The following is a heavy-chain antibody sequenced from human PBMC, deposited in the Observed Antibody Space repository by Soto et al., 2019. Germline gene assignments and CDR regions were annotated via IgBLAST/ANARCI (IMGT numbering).Heavy chain of an antibody. Sequence: QVQLVQSGAEVKKPGSSVKVSCKASGGTFSRYSITWVRQAPGHGLEWIGRIIPIFGIPTYAQKFQGRVTFTEDECTSTAYMELSSLRSDDTAVYYCAREDRDRETGLVPAAIDGMDVWGQGTTVTVSS. CDR3: AREDRDRETGLVPAAIDGMDV. CDR2: IIPIFGIP. J-gene: IGHJ6*02. V-gene: IGHV1-69*08. CDR1: GGTFSRYS. D-gene: IGHD2-2*01.